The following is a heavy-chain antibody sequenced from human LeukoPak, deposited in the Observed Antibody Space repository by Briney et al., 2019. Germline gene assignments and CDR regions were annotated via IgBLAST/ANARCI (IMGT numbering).Heavy chain of an antibody. CDR2: IYSGGST. Sequence: GGSLRLSCAACGFTFSSYEMNWVRQAPGKGLEWVSVIYSGGSTYYADSVKGRFTISRDNSKNTLYLQMNSLRAEDTAVYYCARDRDDAFDIWGQGTMVTVSS. CDR3: ARDRDDAFDI. CDR1: GFTFSSYE. V-gene: IGHV3-53*01. J-gene: IGHJ3*02.